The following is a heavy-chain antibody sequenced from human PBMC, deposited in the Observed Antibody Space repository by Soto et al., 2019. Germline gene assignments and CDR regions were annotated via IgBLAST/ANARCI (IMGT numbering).Heavy chain of an antibody. CDR2: MNPNSGNT. Sequence: QVQLVQSGAEVKTPGASVKVSCKASGYTFATYDINWVRQAPGQGLEWMGWMNPNSGNTGYAQKFQGRLTMTRDTALSVAHRGLSALKNGAAALFYGGRGDGYNFNWLDSWAQAPLVPVSA. CDR3: GRGDGYNFNWLDS. V-gene: IGHV1-8*01. J-gene: IGHJ5*01. CDR1: GYTFATYD. D-gene: IGHD3-22*01.